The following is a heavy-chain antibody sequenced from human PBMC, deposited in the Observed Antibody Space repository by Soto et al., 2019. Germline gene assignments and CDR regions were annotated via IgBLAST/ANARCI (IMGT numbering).Heavy chain of an antibody. CDR1: GFSFSSYG. Sequence: EEQVLESGGGLVQPGGSLRLSCIASGFSFSSYGMSWVRQAPGKGLEWVSGISGGNDRTYYADSVKGRFTISRDNSKNTIYLQMNSLRADDTAVYYCAKDLPYITVIRGNFDCWGQGTLVTVSS. D-gene: IGHD3-10*01. V-gene: IGHV3-23*01. J-gene: IGHJ4*02. CDR2: ISGGNDRT. CDR3: AKDLPYITVIRGNFDC.